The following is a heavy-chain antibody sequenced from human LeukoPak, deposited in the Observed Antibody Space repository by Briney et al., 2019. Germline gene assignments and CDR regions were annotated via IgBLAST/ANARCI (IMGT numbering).Heavy chain of an antibody. V-gene: IGHV4-34*01. D-gene: IGHD3-10*01. CDR3: ARGLGGLWLDV. J-gene: IGHJ6*04. CDR1: GGSFSGYY. Sequence: SETLSLTCAVYGGSFSGYYWSWIRQPPGKGLEWIGEINHSGSTNYNPSLKSRVTISVDTSKNQFSLKLSSVTAADTAVYCCARGLGGLWLDVWGKGTTVTVSS. CDR2: INHSGST.